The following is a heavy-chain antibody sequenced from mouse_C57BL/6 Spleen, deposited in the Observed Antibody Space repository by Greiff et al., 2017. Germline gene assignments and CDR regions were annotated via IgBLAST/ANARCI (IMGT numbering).Heavy chain of an antibody. Sequence: EVQVVESGPELVKPGASVKISCKASGYSFTDYNMNWVKQSNGKSLEWIGVINPNYGTTSYNQKFKGKATLTVDQSSSTAYMQLNSLTSEDSAVYYCARPIYYGHYYAMDYWGQGTSVTVSS. CDR2: INPNYGTT. J-gene: IGHJ4*01. CDR1: GYSFTDYN. D-gene: IGHD2-1*01. V-gene: IGHV1-39*01. CDR3: ARPIYYGHYYAMDY.